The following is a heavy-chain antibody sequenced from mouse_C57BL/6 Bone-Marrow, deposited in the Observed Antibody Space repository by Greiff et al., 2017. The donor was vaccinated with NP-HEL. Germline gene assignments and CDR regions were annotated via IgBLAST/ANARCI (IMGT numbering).Heavy chain of an antibody. CDR2: INPSTGGT. CDR3: ARLGTTVVALFYWYFDV. Sequence: LPQSGPELVKPGASVKISCKASGYSFTGYYMHWVKQSSEKSLEWIGEINPSTGGTSYNQKFKGKATLTVDKSSSTAYMQLKSLTSEDSAVYYCARLGTTVVALFYWYFDVWGTGTTVTVSS. CDR1: GYSFTGYY. V-gene: IGHV1-43*01. D-gene: IGHD1-1*01. J-gene: IGHJ1*03.